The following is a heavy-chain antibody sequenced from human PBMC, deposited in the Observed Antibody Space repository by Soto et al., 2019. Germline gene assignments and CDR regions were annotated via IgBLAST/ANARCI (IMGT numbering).Heavy chain of an antibody. Sequence: QVQLVQSGAEVERPGASVSVSCKASGYTFTTYDISWVRQAPGQGLEWMGWISRNNGNTNYAQKVQGRVTMTRDTSTSTAYMELRSLRSDDTAVYYCARGGSGSGYDYWGQGTLVTVSS. CDR3: ARGGSGSGYDY. J-gene: IGHJ4*02. CDR1: GYTFTTYD. CDR2: ISRNNGNT. V-gene: IGHV1-18*01. D-gene: IGHD3-10*01.